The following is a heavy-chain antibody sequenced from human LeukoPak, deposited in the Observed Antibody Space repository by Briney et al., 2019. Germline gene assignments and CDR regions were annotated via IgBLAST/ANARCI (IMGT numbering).Heavy chain of an antibody. CDR3: AKGHLGGFVSGVGDY. CDR2: ISWNSGYI. V-gene: IGHV3-9*01. J-gene: IGHJ4*02. D-gene: IGHD2-15*01. Sequence: PGGSLRLSCAASGFTFDDYAMHWVRQAPGKGLEWVSGISWNSGYIGYADSVKGRFTISRDNARNSLYLQMNSLRAEDTALYYWAKGHLGGFVSGVGDYWGQGTLVTVSS. CDR1: GFTFDDYA.